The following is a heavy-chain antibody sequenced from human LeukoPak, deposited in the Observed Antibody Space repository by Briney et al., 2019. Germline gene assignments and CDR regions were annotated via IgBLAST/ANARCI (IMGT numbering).Heavy chain of an antibody. CDR1: GFTFSSYS. CDR2: ISSSSSYI. Sequence: PGGSLRLSCAASGFTFSSYSMNWVRQAPGKGLEWVSSISSSSSYIYYADSVKGRFTISRDNAKNSLYLQMNSLRAEDTAVYYCARDGARRDGYKAYDAFDIWGQGTMVTVSS. V-gene: IGHV3-21*01. D-gene: IGHD5-24*01. J-gene: IGHJ3*02. CDR3: ARDGARRDGYKAYDAFDI.